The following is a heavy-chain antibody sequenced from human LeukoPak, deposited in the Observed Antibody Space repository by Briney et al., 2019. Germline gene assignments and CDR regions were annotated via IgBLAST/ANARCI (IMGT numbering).Heavy chain of an antibody. J-gene: IGHJ4*02. CDR3: AKDREFEGIVGATFDY. D-gene: IGHD1-26*01. CDR2: ISYDGSNK. V-gene: IGHV3-30*18. Sequence: PGGSLRLSCAASGFTFSSYAMSWVRQAPGKGLEWVAVISYDGSNKYYADSVKGRFTISRDNSKNTLYLQMNSLRAEDTAVYYCAKDREFEGIVGATFDYWGQGTLVTVSS. CDR1: GFTFSSYA.